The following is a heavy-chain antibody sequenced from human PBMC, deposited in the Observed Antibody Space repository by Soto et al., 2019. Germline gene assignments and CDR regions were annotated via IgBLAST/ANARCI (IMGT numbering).Heavy chain of an antibody. V-gene: IGHV1-69*13. J-gene: IGHJ3*02. Sequence: GASVKVSCKASGGTFSSYAISWVRQAPGQRAEWKGGIIPIFGTANYAQKFQGRVTITADESTSTAYMELSSLRSEDTAVYYCARSDYYDSSGYYLGPDAFDIWGQGTMVTVSS. D-gene: IGHD3-22*01. CDR1: GGTFSSYA. CDR2: IIPIFGTA. CDR3: ARSDYYDSSGYYLGPDAFDI.